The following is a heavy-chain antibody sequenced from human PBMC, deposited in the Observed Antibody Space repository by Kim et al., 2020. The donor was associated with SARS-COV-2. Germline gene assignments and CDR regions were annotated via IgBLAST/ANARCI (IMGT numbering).Heavy chain of an antibody. J-gene: IGHJ4*02. CDR1: GGSISSYY. V-gene: IGHV4-59*13. Sequence: SETLSLTCTVSGGSISSYYWSWIRQPPGKGLEWIGYIYYSGSTNYNPSLKSRVTISVDTSKNQFSLKLSSVTAADTAVYYCARSIVETHFDYWGQGTLVTVSS. CDR2: IYYSGST. CDR3: ARSIVETHFDY. D-gene: IGHD1-26*01.